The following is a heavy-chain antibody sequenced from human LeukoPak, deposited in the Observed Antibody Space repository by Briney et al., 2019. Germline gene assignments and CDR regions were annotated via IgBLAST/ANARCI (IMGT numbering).Heavy chain of an antibody. J-gene: IGHJ4*02. V-gene: IGHV3-7*03. CDR3: ARRAGAYSHPYDY. Sequence: SGGSLRISCAASGFTFSSYWMSWVRQAPGKGLEWVANIKQDGSEKYYVDSVKGRFTISRDNSKNTLYLQMNSLRAEDTAVYYCARRAGAYSHPYDYWGQGTLVTVSS. CDR1: GFTFSSYW. CDR2: IKQDGSEK. D-gene: IGHD4/OR15-4a*01.